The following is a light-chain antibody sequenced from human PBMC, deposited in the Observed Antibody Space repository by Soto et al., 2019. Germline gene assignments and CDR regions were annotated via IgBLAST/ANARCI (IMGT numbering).Light chain of an antibody. CDR2: GAS. V-gene: IGKV3-15*01. CDR1: QSVSSN. J-gene: IGKJ1*01. Sequence: EIVMTQSPATLSVSPGERATFSCRASQSVSSNLAWYQQKPGQAPTLLIYGASIRATGIPARFSGSGSGTEFPIPISTLQYEDFSIYYCQHYNNWPPWTFGQGTKVDIK. CDR3: QHYNNWPPWT.